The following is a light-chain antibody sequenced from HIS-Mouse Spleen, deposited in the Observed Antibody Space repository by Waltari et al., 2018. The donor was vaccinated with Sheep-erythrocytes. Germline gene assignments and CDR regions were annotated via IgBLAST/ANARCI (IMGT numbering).Light chain of an antibody. CDR3: CSYAGSYNHV. V-gene: IGLV1-47*02. CDR1: SSNRGRNY. CDR2: DVS. Sequence: QSVLTQPPSASGTPGQRVTISCSGSSSNRGRNYVYWYQQLPGTAPKLMIYDVSKRPSGVPDRFSGSKSGNTASLTISGLQAEDEADYYCCSYAGSYNHVFATGTKVTVL. J-gene: IGLJ1*01.